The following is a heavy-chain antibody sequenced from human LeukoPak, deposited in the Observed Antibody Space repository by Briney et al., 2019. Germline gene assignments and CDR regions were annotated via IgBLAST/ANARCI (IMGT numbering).Heavy chain of an antibody. CDR2: IRSKAYGGTT. CDR3: TTARLLWFGELGPVSHYYYMDV. Sequence: PGGSLRLSCTASGFTFGDYAMSWVRQAPGKGLEWVGFIRSKAYGGTTEYAASVKGRFTISRDDSKSIAYLQMNSLKTEDTAVYYCTTARLLWFGELGPVSHYYYMDVWGKGTTVTISS. D-gene: IGHD3-10*01. CDR1: GFTFGDYA. J-gene: IGHJ6*03. V-gene: IGHV3-49*04.